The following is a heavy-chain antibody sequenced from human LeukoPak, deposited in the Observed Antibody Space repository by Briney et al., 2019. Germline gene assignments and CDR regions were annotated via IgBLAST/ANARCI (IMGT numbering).Heavy chain of an antibody. Sequence: ASVKVSCKVSGYTLTELSMHWVRQAPGKGLEWMGRIIPILGIANYAQKFQGRVTITADKSTSTAYMELSSLRSEDTAVYYCARDRYGGNSAFDYWGQGTLVTVSS. J-gene: IGHJ4*02. CDR1: GYTLTELS. D-gene: IGHD4-23*01. CDR2: IIPILGIA. V-gene: IGHV1-69*04. CDR3: ARDRYGGNSAFDY.